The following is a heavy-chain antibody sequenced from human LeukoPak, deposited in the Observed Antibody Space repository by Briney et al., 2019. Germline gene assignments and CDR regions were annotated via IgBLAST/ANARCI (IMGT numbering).Heavy chain of an antibody. D-gene: IGHD6-13*01. CDR1: GGSISSYY. J-gene: IGHJ4*02. CDR3: ARRGIAAAGYDY. V-gene: IGHV4-59*08. Sequence: SETLSLTCTVSGGSISSYYWSWIRQPPGKGLEWIGYIYYSGTTNYNPSLKSRVTILVDTSKNQFSLNLSSVTAADTAVYYCARRGIAAAGYDYWGQGTLVTVSS. CDR2: IYYSGTT.